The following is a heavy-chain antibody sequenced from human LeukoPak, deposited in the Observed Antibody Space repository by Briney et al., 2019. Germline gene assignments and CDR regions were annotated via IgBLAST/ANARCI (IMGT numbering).Heavy chain of an antibody. CDR3: ARVELWLNYYYYMDV. Sequence: PGGSLRLSCAASGLTFSSYWMSWVRQAPGKGPEWVANIKQDGGEKYYVGSVKGRFTISRDNAKNSLYLQMNSLRAEDTAVYYCARVELWLNYYYYMDVWGKGTTVTVSS. J-gene: IGHJ6*03. V-gene: IGHV3-7*01. CDR2: IKQDGGEK. CDR1: GLTFSSYW. D-gene: IGHD5-18*01.